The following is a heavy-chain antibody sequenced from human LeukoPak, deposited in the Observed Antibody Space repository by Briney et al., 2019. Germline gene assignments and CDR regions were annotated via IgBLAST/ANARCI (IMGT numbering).Heavy chain of an antibody. CDR1: GSTFSSYE. CDR2: ISSSSSTI. J-gene: IGHJ4*02. CDR3: ARGFWSGYERY. Sequence: QSGGSLRLSCAASGSTFSSYEMNWVRQAPGKGLEWVSYISSSSSTIYYADSVKGRFTISGDNAKNSLYLQMNSLRAEDTAVYYCARGFWSGYERYWGQGTLVTVSS. V-gene: IGHV3-48*01. D-gene: IGHD3-3*01.